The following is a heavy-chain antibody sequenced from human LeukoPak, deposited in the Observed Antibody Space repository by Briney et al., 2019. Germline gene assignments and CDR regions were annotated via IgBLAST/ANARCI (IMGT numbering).Heavy chain of an antibody. D-gene: IGHD2-2*01. CDR2: ISGSGDST. CDR1: GFAFSSYA. V-gene: IGHV3-23*01. J-gene: IGHJ4*02. Sequence: GGSLRLSCAASGFAFSSYAMSWVRQAPGKGLEWVSSISGSGDSTYYADSVRGRFTISRDNSKNTLYLQMNSLRAEDTAVYYCAKDQGYCTSTSCPDYWGQGTLVTVSS. CDR3: AKDQGYCTSTSCPDY.